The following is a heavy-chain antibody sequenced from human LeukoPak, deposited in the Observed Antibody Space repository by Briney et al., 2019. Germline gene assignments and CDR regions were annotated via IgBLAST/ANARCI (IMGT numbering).Heavy chain of an antibody. CDR2: INPSGGST. CDR3: ARVRAGSGYYSY. V-gene: IGHV1-46*01. Sequence: ASVKVSCKASGYTFTSYYMHWVRQAPGQGLEWMGIINPSGGSTSYAQKFQGRVTMTRNTSISTAYMELSSLRSEDTAVYYCARVRAGSGYYSYWGQGTLVTVSS. CDR1: GYTFTSYY. D-gene: IGHD3-22*01. J-gene: IGHJ4*02.